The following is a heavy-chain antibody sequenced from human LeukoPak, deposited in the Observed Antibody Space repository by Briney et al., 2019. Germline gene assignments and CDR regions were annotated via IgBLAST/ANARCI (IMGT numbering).Heavy chain of an antibody. D-gene: IGHD5-18*01. CDR1: GGSFSGYY. V-gene: IGHV3-7*01. Sequence: PSETLSLTCAVYGGSFSGYYWSWIRQPPGKGLEWVANIKKDGSEKYYVDSVKGRFTISRDNAKTSLHLQMNSLRAEDTAVYYCARDLSGVAGYTYGRGIDYWGQGTLVTVSS. CDR3: ARDLSGVAGYTYGRGIDY. J-gene: IGHJ4*02. CDR2: IKKDGSEK.